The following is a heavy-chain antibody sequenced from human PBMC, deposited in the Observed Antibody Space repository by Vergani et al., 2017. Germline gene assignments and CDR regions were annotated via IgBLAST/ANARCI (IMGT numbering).Heavy chain of an antibody. CDR1: GFSLSNARMG. Sequence: QVTLKESGPVLVKPTETLTLTCTVSGFSLSNARMGVSWIRQPPGKALEWLAHIFSNDEKSYSTSLKSRLTISKDTSKSQVCLTMTNMDPVVTATYYWARSDYGDYVGYYFDYWGQGTLVTVSS. D-gene: IGHD4-17*01. CDR2: IFSNDEK. CDR3: ARSDYGDYVGYYFDY. J-gene: IGHJ4*02. V-gene: IGHV2-26*01.